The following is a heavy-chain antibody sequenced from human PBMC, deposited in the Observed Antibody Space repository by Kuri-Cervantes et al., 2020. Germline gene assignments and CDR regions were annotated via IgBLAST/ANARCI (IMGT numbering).Heavy chain of an antibody. CDR1: GGSISTYY. D-gene: IGHD3-10*01. CDR2: IYYSGGT. J-gene: IGHJ6*03. CDR3: ARDRSPHHYYYMDV. V-gene: IGHV4-59*01. Sequence: SETLSLTCTVSGGSISTYYWSWIRQPPGKGLEWIGYIYYSGGTNYNPSLKSRVTISVDTSKNQFSLRLTSVTAADTAVYFCARDRSPHHYYYMDVWGKGTTVTVSS.